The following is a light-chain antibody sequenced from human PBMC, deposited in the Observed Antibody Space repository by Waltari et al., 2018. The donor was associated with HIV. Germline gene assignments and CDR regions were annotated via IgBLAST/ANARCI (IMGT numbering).Light chain of an antibody. CDR1: SSDVGSYNV. CDR2: EDN. Sequence: QSALTQPASVSGSPGQSITISCTGTSSDVGSYNVVSWYQQHPGKAPKLMIYEDNNRPSGVSNRFSGSKSGNTASLTISGLQAEDEADYYCCSYTGSTTWVFGGGTKLTVL. J-gene: IGLJ3*02. V-gene: IGLV2-23*01. CDR3: CSYTGSTTWV.